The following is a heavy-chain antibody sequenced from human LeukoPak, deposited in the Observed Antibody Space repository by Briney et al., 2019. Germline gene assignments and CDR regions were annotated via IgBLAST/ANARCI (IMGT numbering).Heavy chain of an antibody. J-gene: IGHJ4*02. CDR2: IDGSGNT. V-gene: IGHV4-4*07. Sequence: SETLSLTCTVSGASIRSYYWSWIRQPAGKGLEWIGRIDGSGNTNYNPSLKSRISVSVDTSKNQVSLKLSYVTAADTAVYYCARDGGSGWFDYWGQGTLVTVSS. CDR3: ARDGGSGWFDY. CDR1: GASIRSYY. D-gene: IGHD6-19*01.